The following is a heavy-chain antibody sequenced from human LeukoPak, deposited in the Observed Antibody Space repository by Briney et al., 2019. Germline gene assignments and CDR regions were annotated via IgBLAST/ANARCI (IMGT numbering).Heavy chain of an antibody. CDR1: GFTFSSYA. V-gene: IGHV3-64D*06. D-gene: IGHD1-26*01. Sequence: GGSLRLSCSASGFTFSSYALDWVRRAPGKGLQYVSGISSNGINTYYVDSVKGRFIISRDNYKNTVYLQMSSLRAEDTAVYYCVKPKVGATFDSWGQGTLVTVSS. J-gene: IGHJ4*02. CDR2: ISSNGINT. CDR3: VKPKVGATFDS.